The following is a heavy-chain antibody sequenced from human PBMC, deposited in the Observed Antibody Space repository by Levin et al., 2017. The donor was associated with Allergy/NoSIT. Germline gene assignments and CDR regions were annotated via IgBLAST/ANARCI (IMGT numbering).Heavy chain of an antibody. CDR2: IHPGDSDT. J-gene: IGHJ5*02. CDR1: GYTFTIYW. D-gene: IGHD2-21*01. V-gene: IGHV5-51*01. CDR3: ARPAGDSRGWYDA. Sequence: GESLKISCKVSGYTFTIYWIGWVRQMPGKGLEWMGIIHPGDSDTRYSPSFRGQITISADKSISTAYLQWSSLKASDTAMYYCARPAGDSRGWYDAWGQGTLVTVSS.